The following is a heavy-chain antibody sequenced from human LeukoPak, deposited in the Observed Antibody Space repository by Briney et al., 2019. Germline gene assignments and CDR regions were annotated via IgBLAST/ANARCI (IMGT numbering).Heavy chain of an antibody. CDR3: AGGTSTVTYYYMDV. Sequence: PSETLSLTCTVSGGSISSYYWSWIRQPPGKGLEWIGRIYTSGSTNYNPSLKSRVTMSVDTSKNQFSLKLSSVTAADTAVYYCAGGTSTVTYYYMDVWGKGTTVTVSS. CDR1: GGSISSYY. V-gene: IGHV4-4*07. D-gene: IGHD4-11*01. CDR2: IYTSGST. J-gene: IGHJ6*03.